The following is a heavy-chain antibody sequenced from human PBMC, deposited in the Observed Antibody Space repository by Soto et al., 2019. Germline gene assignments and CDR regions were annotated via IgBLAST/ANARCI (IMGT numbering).Heavy chain of an antibody. D-gene: IGHD3-16*01. J-gene: IGHJ5*02. CDR3: ARAGSYVSPYNWFDP. CDR1: GGTFSSYT. Sequence: QVQLVQSGAEVKKPGSSVKVSCKASGGTFSSYTISWVRQAPGQGLEWMGRIIPILGIANYAQKFQGRVTITADKSMSTAYMELSSLRSEDTAVYYCARAGSYVSPYNWFDPWGQGTLVTVSS. CDR2: IIPILGIA. V-gene: IGHV1-69*02.